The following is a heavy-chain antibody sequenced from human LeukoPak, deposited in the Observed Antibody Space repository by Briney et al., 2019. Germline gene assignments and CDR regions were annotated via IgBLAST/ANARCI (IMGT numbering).Heavy chain of an antibody. CDR3: AXXXXXXXXXXXLDY. CDR1: GYTFTGYY. J-gene: IGHJ4*02. CDR2: INPNSGGT. Sequence: ASVKVSCKASGYTFTGYYMHWVRQAPGQGLEWMGWINPNSGGTNYAQKFQGRVTMTRDTSISTAYMEPSRLRSDDTAVYDRAXXXXXXXXXXXLDYWGXXTXVTVSS. V-gene: IGHV1-2*02.